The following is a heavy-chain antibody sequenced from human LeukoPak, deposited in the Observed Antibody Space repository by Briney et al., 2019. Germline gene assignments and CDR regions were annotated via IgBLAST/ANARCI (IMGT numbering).Heavy chain of an antibody. CDR2: ISGSGGST. V-gene: IGHV3-23*01. CDR1: RFTFSSYA. CDR3: AKLPDKWFGDRSDY. Sequence: GVSLRLSCAASRFTFSSYAMSWVRQAPGKGREWVSAISGSGGSTYYADSGKGRFTISRDNSKNPLYLQMNSLRAEDTDVYYCAKLPDKWFGDRSDYWGQGTLVSVSS. D-gene: IGHD3-10*01. J-gene: IGHJ4*02.